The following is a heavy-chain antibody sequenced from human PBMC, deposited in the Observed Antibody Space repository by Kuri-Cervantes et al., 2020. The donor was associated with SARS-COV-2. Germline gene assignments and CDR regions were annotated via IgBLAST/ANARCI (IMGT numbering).Heavy chain of an antibody. CDR3: AREGPTNWNYDY. CDR1: GYTFTSYA. J-gene: IGHJ4*02. D-gene: IGHD1-7*01. V-gene: IGHV1-69*05. Sequence: SVKVSCKASGYTFTSYAISWVRQAPRQGLEWMGGIIPIFGTANYAQKFQGRVTITTDESTSTAYMELSSLRSEDTAVYYCAREGPTNWNYDYWGQGTLVTVSS. CDR2: IIPIFGTA.